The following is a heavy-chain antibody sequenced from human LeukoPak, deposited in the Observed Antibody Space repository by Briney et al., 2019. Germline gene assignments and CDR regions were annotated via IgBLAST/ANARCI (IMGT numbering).Heavy chain of an antibody. D-gene: IGHD5-12*01. V-gene: IGHV4-34*01. CDR3: ARRRRGYSGYEEFDY. CDR1: GGSFSGYY. CDR2: INHSGST. J-gene: IGHJ4*02. Sequence: SETLSLTCAVYGGSFSGYYWSWIRQPPAKGLEWIGEINHSGSTNYNPSLKSRVTISVDTSKNQFSLKLSSVTAADTAVYYCARRRRGYSGYEEFDYWGQGTLVTVSS.